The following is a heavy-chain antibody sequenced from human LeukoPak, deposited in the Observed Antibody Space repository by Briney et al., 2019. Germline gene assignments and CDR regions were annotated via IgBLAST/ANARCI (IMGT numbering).Heavy chain of an antibody. J-gene: IGHJ4*02. D-gene: IGHD1-26*01. Sequence: KASETLSLTCTVSGGSISSSSYYWGWIRQPPGKGLEWIGSIYYSGSTYYNPSLKSRVTISVDTSKNQFSLKLSSVTAADTAVYYCARSYSGSFLYWGQGSLVTVSS. CDR1: GGSISSSSYY. CDR2: IYYSGST. V-gene: IGHV4-39*01. CDR3: ARSYSGSFLY.